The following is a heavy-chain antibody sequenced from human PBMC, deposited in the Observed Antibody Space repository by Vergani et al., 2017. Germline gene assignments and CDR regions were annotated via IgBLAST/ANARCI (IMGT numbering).Heavy chain of an antibody. Sequence: QLQLQESGPGLVKPSETLSLTCTVSGCSISSSSYHWGWIRQPPGKGLEWIGSIYYSGSTYYNPSLKSRVTISVDTSKNQFSLKLSSVTAADTAVYYCARQLAYCGGDCYPYYCGMDVWGQGTTVTVSS. CDR2: IYYSGST. V-gene: IGHV4-39*01. J-gene: IGHJ6*02. CDR3: ARQLAYCGGDCYPYYCGMDV. CDR1: GCSISSSSYH. D-gene: IGHD2-21*02.